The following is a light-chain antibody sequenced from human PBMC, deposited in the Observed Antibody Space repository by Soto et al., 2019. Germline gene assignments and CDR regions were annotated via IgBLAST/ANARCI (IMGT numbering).Light chain of an antibody. CDR1: ETVRSN. V-gene: IGKV3D-15*01. CDR2: AAS. Sequence: RLMTQSPYTLSVSPGERATLSCRASETVRSNLAWYQQKPGQAPRLLIYAASTRATGIPARFIGNGSGTEFTLTISSLQSEDFSVYYCQQYNNWITFGQGTRLEIK. J-gene: IGKJ5*01. CDR3: QQYNNWIT.